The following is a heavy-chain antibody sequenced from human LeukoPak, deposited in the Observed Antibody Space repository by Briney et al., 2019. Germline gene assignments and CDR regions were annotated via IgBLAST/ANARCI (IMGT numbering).Heavy chain of an antibody. CDR2: INHSGST. CDR1: GGSFSGYY. J-gene: IGHJ5*02. V-gene: IGHV4-34*01. CDR3: ARGIAAAGYVRGRLLLFDP. D-gene: IGHD6-13*01. Sequence: SETLSLTCAVYGGSFSGYYWCWIRQPPGKGLEWIGEINHSGSTNYNPSLKSRVTISVDTSKNQFSLKLSSVTAADTAVYYCARGIAAAGYVRGRLLLFDPWGQGTLVTVSS.